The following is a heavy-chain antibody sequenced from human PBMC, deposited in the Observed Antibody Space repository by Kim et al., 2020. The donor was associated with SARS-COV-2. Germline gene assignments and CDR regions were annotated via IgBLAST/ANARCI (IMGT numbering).Heavy chain of an antibody. D-gene: IGHD3-10*01. CDR2: SLT. Sequence: SLTSYADSVEARFTIARDNAANTLYLQMNSLTAEDTAMYFCARDVSGADDYWGQGTLVTVSS. J-gene: IGHJ4*02. CDR3: ARDVSGADDY. V-gene: IGHV3-74*01.